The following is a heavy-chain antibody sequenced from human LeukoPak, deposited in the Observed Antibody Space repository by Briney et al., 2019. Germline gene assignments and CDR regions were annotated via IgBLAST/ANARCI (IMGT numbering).Heavy chain of an antibody. CDR3: ARIGLWFGELWPFDY. CDR1: GYTFTGYY. CDR2: INPNSGGT. D-gene: IGHD3-10*01. J-gene: IGHJ4*02. Sequence: ASVKVSCEASGYTFTGYYMHWVRQAPGQGLEWMGRINPNSGGTNYAQKFQGRVTMTRDTSISTAYMELSRLRSDDTAVYYCARIGLWFGELWPFDYWGQGTLVTVPS. V-gene: IGHV1-2*06.